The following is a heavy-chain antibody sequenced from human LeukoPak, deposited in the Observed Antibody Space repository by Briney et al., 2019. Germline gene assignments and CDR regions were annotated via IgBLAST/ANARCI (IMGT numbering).Heavy chain of an antibody. V-gene: IGHV1-18*01. CDR2: ISAYNGNT. D-gene: IGHD1-1*01. CDR1: GYTFTSYG. Sequence: ASVKVSCKASGYTFTSYGMSWVRQAPGQGLEWMGWISAYNGNTNYAQKLQGRVTMTTDTSTSTAYMELRSLRSDDTAVYYCARVVEAKGYNWNDGNWFDPWGQGTLVTVSS. CDR3: ARVVEAKGYNWNDGNWFDP. J-gene: IGHJ5*02.